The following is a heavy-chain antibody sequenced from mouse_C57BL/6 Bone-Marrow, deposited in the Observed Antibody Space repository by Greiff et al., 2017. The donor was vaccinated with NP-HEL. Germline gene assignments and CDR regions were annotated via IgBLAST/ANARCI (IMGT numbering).Heavy chain of an antibody. CDR1: GYTFTSYG. D-gene: IGHD1-1*01. CDR2: IYPRSGNT. J-gene: IGHJ2*01. Sequence: QVQLQQSGAELARPGASVKLSCKASGYTFTSYGISWVKQRTGQGLEWIGEIYPRSGNTYYNEKFKGKATLTADKSSSTAYMELRSLTSEDSAVYFCEVVLRCLYFDYWGRGTTLTVSS. V-gene: IGHV1-81*01. CDR3: EVVLRCLYFDY.